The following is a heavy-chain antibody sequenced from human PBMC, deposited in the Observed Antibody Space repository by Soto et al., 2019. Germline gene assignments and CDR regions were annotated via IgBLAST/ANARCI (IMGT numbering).Heavy chain of an antibody. D-gene: IGHD2-15*01. Sequence: QVQLQQWGAGLLKPSETLSLTCAVYGGSFSGYYWSWIRQPPGKGLEWIGEINHSGSTNYNPSLMTRVTTSVDTSKNQFSLKLSSVTAADTAVYYCARAYCSGGSCYKTIRMNFDLWGRGTLVTVSS. CDR1: GGSFSGYY. V-gene: IGHV4-34*01. CDR2: INHSGST. J-gene: IGHJ2*01. CDR3: ARAYCSGGSCYKTIRMNFDL.